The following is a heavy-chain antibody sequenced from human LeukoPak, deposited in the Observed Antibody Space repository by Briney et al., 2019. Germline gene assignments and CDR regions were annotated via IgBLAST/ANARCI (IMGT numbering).Heavy chain of an antibody. V-gene: IGHV3-11*01. CDR2: IRTSGTTI. CDR1: GFTFSDSY. CDR3: AKEGPRGLAFDI. J-gene: IGHJ3*02. Sequence: GGSLRLSCAASGFTFSDSYMSWIRQAPGKGLEWLSYIRTSGTTIYHADSVKGQFAISRDNSKNTLYLQMNSLRAEDTAVYYCAKEGPRGLAFDIWGQGTMVTVSS.